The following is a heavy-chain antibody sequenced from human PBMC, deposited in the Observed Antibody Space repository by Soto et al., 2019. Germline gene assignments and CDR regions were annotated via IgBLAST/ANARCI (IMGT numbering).Heavy chain of an antibody. J-gene: IGHJ4*02. V-gene: IGHV3-30*19. CDR1: GFMFTSYV. Sequence: QLQLVESGGGVVQPGTSLRLSCTASGFMFTSYVMNWVRQAPGKGLEWVALTSYDGNNKYYGDSVKGRFTVSRDKSKNTLHLQMDSLRPEDTALYYCARWGTTGGFDLWGQGTLVSVSS. CDR2: TSYDGNNK. D-gene: IGHD3-16*01. CDR3: ARWGTTGGFDL.